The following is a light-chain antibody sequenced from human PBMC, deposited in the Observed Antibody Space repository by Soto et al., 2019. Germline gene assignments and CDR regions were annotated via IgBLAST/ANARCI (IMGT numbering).Light chain of an antibody. CDR3: QSYDSSLSGSV. V-gene: IGLV1-40*01. CDR2: GNS. CDR1: SSNIGAGYD. Sequence: QPVLTQPPSVSGAPGQRVTISCTGSSSNIGAGYDVHWYQQLPGTAPKLLIYGNSNRPSGVPDRFSGSKSGTSASLAITGLQDEDEAYYYGQSYDSSLSGSVFGTGTKVTVL. J-gene: IGLJ1*01.